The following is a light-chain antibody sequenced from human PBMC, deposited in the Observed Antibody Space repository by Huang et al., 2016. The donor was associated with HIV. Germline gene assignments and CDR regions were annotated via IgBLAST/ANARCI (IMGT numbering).Light chain of an antibody. CDR1: QSVSSN. J-gene: IGKJ4*01. CDR2: DAS. CDR3: QQRSNWPPRT. V-gene: IGKV3-11*01. Sequence: EIVLTQSPAPLSLSPGERATLSCRASQSVSSNLAWYQQNPVQAPRLLIYDASSRATGIPPRCSGSGSGTDFTLTISSLEPEDFAVYYCQQRSNWPPRTFGGGTKVEIK.